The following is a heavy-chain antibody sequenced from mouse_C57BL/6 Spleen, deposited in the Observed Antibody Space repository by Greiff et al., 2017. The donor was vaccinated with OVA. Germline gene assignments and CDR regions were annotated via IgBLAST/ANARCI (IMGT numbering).Heavy chain of an antibody. J-gene: IGHJ4*01. CDR2: IDPETGGT. CDR1: GYTFTDYE. D-gene: IGHD4-1*01. Sequence: VQLQESGAELVRPGASVTLSCKASGYTFTDYEMHWVKQTPVHGLEWIGAIDPETGGTAYNQKFKGKAILTADKSSSTAYMELRSLTSEDSAVYYCTRSRTGTYYYAMDYWGQGTSVTVSS. V-gene: IGHV1-15*01. CDR3: TRSRTGTYYYAMDY.